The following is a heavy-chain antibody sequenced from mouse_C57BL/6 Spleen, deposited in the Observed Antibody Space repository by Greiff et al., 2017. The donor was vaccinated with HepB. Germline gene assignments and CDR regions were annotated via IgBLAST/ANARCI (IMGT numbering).Heavy chain of an antibody. CDR3: ARDYGSSRFAY. Sequence: QVQLQQSGAELVRPGASVKLSCKASGYTFTDYYINWVKQRPGQGLEWIARIYPGSGNTYYNEKFKGKATLTAEKSSSTAYMQLSSLTSEDSAVYFCARDYGSSRFAYWGQGTLVTVSA. J-gene: IGHJ3*01. CDR2: IYPGSGNT. CDR1: GYTFTDYY. V-gene: IGHV1-76*01. D-gene: IGHD1-1*01.